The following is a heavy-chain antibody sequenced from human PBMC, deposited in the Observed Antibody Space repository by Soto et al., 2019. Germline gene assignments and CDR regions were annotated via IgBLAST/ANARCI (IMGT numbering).Heavy chain of an antibody. CDR2: INSDRSST. Sequence: PGGSLRLSCAASVFTFSSYWMHLVRQAPGEGLVWVSRINSDRSSTSYADSVRGRFTISGYNAKNTLYLQMNSLRAEDTAVYYCARVLDTAMVDYYYYGMDVWGQGTTVTVSS. V-gene: IGHV3-74*01. CDR1: VFTFSSYW. D-gene: IGHD5-18*01. J-gene: IGHJ6*02. CDR3: ARVLDTAMVDYYYYGMDV.